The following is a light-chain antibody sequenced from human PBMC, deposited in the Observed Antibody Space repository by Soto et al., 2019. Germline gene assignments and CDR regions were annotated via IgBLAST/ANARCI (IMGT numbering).Light chain of an antibody. V-gene: IGLV2-14*01. CDR2: EVS. J-gene: IGLJ3*02. CDR3: GLYTNQDTWV. CDR1: SNDIGGYNY. Sequence: QSALTQPASVSGSPGQSITVSCTGTSNDIGGYNYVSWYQQHPGRAPKVLIYEVSNRPSGVSSRFSGSKSGNTASLTISGLPGGDGGYFYCGLYTNQDTWVFGGGTKLTVL.